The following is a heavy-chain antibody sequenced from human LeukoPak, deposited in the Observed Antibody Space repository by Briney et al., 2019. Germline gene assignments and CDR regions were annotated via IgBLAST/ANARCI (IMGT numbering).Heavy chain of an antibody. Sequence: GGSLRLSCTASGFTFGDYAMSWVRQAPGKGLEWVSVIYSGGSTYYADSVKGRFTISRDNSKNTLYLQMNSLRAEDTAVYYCARGYGSGSFYFDYWGQGTLVTVSS. CDR1: GFTFGDYA. V-gene: IGHV3-53*01. D-gene: IGHD3-10*01. J-gene: IGHJ4*02. CDR3: ARGYGSGSFYFDY. CDR2: IYSGGST.